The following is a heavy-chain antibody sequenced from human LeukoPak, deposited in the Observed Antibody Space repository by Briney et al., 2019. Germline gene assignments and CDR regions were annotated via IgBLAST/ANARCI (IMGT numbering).Heavy chain of an antibody. CDR2: FYYTGDT. V-gene: IGHV4-39*01. CDR1: DGSTTTSSFY. J-gene: IGHJ5*02. Sequence: PSETLSLTCNVSDGSTTTSSFYWGWVRQTPGKGLEWIGTFYYTGDTFYNRSLKSRVTITVDTSKDQFFLALSSVTAADTAVYYCVRAVGSVAGPGDWFDPWGPGILVTVSS. D-gene: IGHD6-19*01. CDR3: VRAVGSVAGPGDWFDP.